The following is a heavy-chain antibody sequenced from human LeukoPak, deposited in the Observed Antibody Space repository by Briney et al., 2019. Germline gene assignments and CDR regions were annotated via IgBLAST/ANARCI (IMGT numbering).Heavy chain of an antibody. CDR2: INSDGSST. V-gene: IGHV3-74*01. D-gene: IGHD6-19*01. CDR1: GFTFSSYW. J-gene: IGHJ5*02. Sequence: PGGSLRLSCAASGFTFSSYWMHWVRQAPGKGLVWVSRINSDGSSTSYADSVKGRFTISRDNAKNTLYLQMNSLRAEDTAVYYCARVPRYSSGWYGFDPWGQGTLVTVSS. CDR3: ARVPRYSSGWYGFDP.